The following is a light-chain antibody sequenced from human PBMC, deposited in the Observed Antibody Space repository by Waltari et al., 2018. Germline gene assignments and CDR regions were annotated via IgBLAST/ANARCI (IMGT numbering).Light chain of an antibody. CDR1: QSVSRTY. V-gene: IGKV3-20*01. CDR3: QRYGSSLT. CDR2: AAS. J-gene: IGKJ4*01. Sequence: IVLTQSPGTMSLSPGERATLSCRARQSVSRTYLAWYQQKPGQAPRLLIYAASKRATGIPDRFRGSGSGTDFTLTISRLEPEDFAVYYCQRYGSSLTFGGGTTVEIK.